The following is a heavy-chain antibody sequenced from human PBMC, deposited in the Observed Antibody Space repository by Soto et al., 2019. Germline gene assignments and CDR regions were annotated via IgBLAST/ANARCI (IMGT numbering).Heavy chain of an antibody. D-gene: IGHD6-19*01. J-gene: IGHJ5*02. V-gene: IGHV4-59*08. CDR2: IYYSGST. CDR3: ARLEPGIAVTGTVS. CDR1: GGSISSYY. Sequence: SETLSLSYTVSGGSISSYYWSWIRQPPGKGLEWIGYIYYSGSTNYNPSLKSRVTISVDTSKNQFSLKLSSVTAADTAVYYCARLEPGIAVTGTVSWGQGTLVTVS.